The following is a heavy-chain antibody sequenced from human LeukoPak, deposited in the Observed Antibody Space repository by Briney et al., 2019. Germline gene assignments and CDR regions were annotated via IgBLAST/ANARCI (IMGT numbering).Heavy chain of an antibody. Sequence: GGSLRLSCAASGFTFSTYAMHWVRQAPGKWLEWVAVISYDGSSKYYADSVKGRFTISRDNSKNTLYLQMNSLRAEDTAVYYCARARSSYGYGDAFDIWGQGTMVTVSS. CDR1: GFTFSTYA. D-gene: IGHD5-18*01. CDR3: ARARSSYGYGDAFDI. J-gene: IGHJ3*02. CDR2: ISYDGSSK. V-gene: IGHV3-30*04.